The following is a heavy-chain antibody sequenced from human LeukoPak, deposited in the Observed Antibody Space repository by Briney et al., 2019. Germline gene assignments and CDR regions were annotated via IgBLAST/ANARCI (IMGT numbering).Heavy chain of an antibody. V-gene: IGHV4-4*02. CDR3: ARRPPGGYHYYMDV. Sequence: PSETLSLTCAVSGGSISSSNWWSWVRQPPGKGLEWIGEIYHSGSTNYNPSLKSRVSISVDMSKNQLSLRLSSVTAADTAVYYCARRPPGGYHYYMDVWGKGTTVTVSS. CDR2: IYHSGST. CDR1: GGSISSSNW. J-gene: IGHJ6*03.